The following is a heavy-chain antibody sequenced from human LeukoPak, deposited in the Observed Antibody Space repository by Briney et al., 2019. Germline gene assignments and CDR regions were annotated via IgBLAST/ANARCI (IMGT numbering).Heavy chain of an antibody. Sequence: ASVKVSCKASGYTFTGYYIHWVRQAPGQGLEWMGWINPNSGGTNYAQKFQGRVTITLDKSTITIFMELSSLRSEDTAVYYCARELEPYYFDYWGQGSLVTVSS. CDR3: ARELEPYYFDY. D-gene: IGHD1-1*01. CDR1: GYTFTGYY. J-gene: IGHJ4*02. V-gene: IGHV1-2*02. CDR2: INPNSGGT.